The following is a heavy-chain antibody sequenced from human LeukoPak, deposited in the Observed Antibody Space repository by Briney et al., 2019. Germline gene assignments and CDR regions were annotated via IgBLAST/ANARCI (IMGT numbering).Heavy chain of an antibody. CDR2: INPYSGAT. Sequence: ASVKVSCKTSGYAFTNFFIHWVRQAPGQGLEWVGWINPYSGATMYAEKFRGRVTMTRDTSISTAYMELSSLKSDDTAVYFCARSGREGSGNFDDWGQGTLVTVAS. CDR3: ARSGREGSGNFDD. J-gene: IGHJ4*02. CDR1: GYAFTNFF. V-gene: IGHV1-2*02. D-gene: IGHD3-10*01.